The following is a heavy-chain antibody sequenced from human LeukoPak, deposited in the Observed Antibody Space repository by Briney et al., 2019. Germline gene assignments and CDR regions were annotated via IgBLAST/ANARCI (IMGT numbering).Heavy chain of an antibody. J-gene: IGHJ4*02. D-gene: IGHD7-27*01. CDR1: GYTLTSYY. V-gene: IGHV1-46*01. Sequence: ASVEVSCKASGYTLTSYYMHWVRQAPGQGLEWMGIINPSGGSTSYAQKFQGRVTMTRDTSTSTVYMELSSLRSEDTAVYYCASEGPHGEALTDHWGQGTLVTVSS. CDR2: INPSGGST. CDR3: ASEGPHGEALTDH.